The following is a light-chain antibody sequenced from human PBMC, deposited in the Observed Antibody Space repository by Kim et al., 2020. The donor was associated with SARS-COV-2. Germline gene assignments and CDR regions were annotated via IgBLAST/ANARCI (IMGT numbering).Light chain of an antibody. Sequence: SYELTQPPSVSVAPGETARITCGGTNIGGKSVFWYQHKAGQAPVLVISYDSDRPSGISGRFSGSNSGDTATLTISRVEGEDEADYHCQGWDRTYDHVVFG. CDR1: NIGGKS. CDR3: QGWDRTYDHVV. V-gene: IGLV3-21*04. CDR2: YDS. J-gene: IGLJ3*02.